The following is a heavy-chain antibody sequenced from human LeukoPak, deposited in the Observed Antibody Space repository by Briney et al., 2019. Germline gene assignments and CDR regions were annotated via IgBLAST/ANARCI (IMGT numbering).Heavy chain of an antibody. J-gene: IGHJ6*03. D-gene: IGHD6-19*01. CDR3: ARAQEWLGNYYYYMDV. CDR2: IIPIFGTA. CDR1: GGTFSSYA. Sequence: SVKVSCKASGGTFSSYAISWVRQAPGQGLEWMGGIIPIFGTANYAQKFQGRVTITADKSTSTAYMELSSLRSDDTAVYYCARAQEWLGNYYYYMDVWGKGTTVTISS. V-gene: IGHV1-69*06.